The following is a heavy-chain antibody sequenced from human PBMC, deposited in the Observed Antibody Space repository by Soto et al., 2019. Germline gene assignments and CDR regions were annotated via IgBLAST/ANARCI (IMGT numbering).Heavy chain of an antibody. V-gene: IGHV1-8*01. Sequence: ASVKVSCKASGYTFTSYDINWVRQATGQGLEWMGWMNPNSGNTGYAQKFQGRVTMTRNTSISTAYMELSSLRSEDTAVYYCARGPYCSSTSCYDYYYYMDVWGKGTTVTVSS. CDR3: ARGPYCSSTSCYDYYYYMDV. CDR1: GYTFTSYD. J-gene: IGHJ6*03. CDR2: MNPNSGNT. D-gene: IGHD2-2*01.